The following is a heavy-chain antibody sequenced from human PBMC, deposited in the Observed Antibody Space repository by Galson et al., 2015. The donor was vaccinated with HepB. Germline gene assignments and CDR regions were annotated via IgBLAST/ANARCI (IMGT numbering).Heavy chain of an antibody. CDR2: INWNSGRI. D-gene: IGHD3-22*01. J-gene: IGHJ4*02. Sequence: SLRLSCAASGFIFDDYTMHWVRQAPGKGLEWVSGINWNSGRIGYADSVKGRFSISRDNAKKSLYLQMNNLRAEDTALYYCAKDRNLHYLDSSGTSFDYWGQGTLVTVSS. CDR1: GFIFDDYT. V-gene: IGHV3-9*01. CDR3: AKDRNLHYLDSSGTSFDY.